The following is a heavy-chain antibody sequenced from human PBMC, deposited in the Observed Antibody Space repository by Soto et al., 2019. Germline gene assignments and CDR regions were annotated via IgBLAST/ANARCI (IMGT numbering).Heavy chain of an antibody. Sequence: PSETLSLTCAVSGGSISSSNWWSWVRQPPGKGLEWIGEIYHSGSTNYNPSLKSRVTISVDKSKNQFSLKLSSVTAADTAVYYCARDLSTDFWSGYYLGYYGMDVWGQGTTVTVSS. CDR2: IYHSGST. CDR1: GGSISSSNW. J-gene: IGHJ6*02. V-gene: IGHV4-4*02. D-gene: IGHD3-3*01. CDR3: ARDLSTDFWSGYYLGYYGMDV.